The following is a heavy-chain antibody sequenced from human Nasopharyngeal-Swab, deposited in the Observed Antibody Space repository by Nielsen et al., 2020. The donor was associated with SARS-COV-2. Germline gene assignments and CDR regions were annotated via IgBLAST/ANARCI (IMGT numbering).Heavy chain of an antibody. CDR3: ARDSGKYYRRFGMAV. D-gene: IGHD3-10*01. CDR1: GDSVSGDSVS. Sequence: SETLSLTCATTGDSVSGDSVSWNWIRQSPSRGLEWLGRTYHRSKWYFDYTVSVKSRITINADTSKNQFSLQLNSVTPEDTAVYYCARDSGKYYRRFGMAVWGQGTTVTVSS. V-gene: IGHV6-1*01. J-gene: IGHJ6*02. CDR2: TYHRSKWYF.